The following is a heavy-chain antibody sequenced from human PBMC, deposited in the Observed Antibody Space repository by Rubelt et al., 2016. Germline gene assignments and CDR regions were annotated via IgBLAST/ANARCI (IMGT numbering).Heavy chain of an antibody. CDR1: GFTFSSYS. V-gene: IGHV3-30*04. J-gene: IGHJ6*02. Sequence: VQLVESGGGLVQPGGSLRLSCAASGFTFSSYSMHWVRQAPGKGLEWVAVISYVGGNKYYADSVKGRFPISRDNARNSLYLQMNRLRAEDTAVYYCARARSYPYGMDVWGQGTTVTVSS. CDR3: ARARSYPYGMDV. CDR2: ISYVGGNK. D-gene: IGHD2-2*01.